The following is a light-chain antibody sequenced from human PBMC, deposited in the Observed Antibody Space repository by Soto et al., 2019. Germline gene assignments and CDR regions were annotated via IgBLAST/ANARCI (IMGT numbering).Light chain of an antibody. CDR3: CSYAGSRTPLI. J-gene: IGLJ1*01. CDR2: EVS. CDR1: SSDGGSYNL. Sequence: QSVLTQAASVSGSPGQSITISCTGTSSDGGSYNLVSWYQQHPGKAPKLMIYEVSKRPSGLSNRFSGSKSGNTAALTISGLQAEDGADYYCCSYAGSRTPLIFGTGTKVTVL. V-gene: IGLV2-23*02.